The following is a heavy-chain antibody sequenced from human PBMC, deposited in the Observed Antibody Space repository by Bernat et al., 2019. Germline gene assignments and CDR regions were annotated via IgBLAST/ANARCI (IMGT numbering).Heavy chain of an antibody. V-gene: IGHV3-23*01. J-gene: IGHJ3*02. CDR3: ARDKRVNIATPDASFDI. CDR1: GFTFSSYA. D-gene: IGHD5-12*01. Sequence: EVRLLGSGGGLVQPGGSLRLSCAASGFTFSSYAMSWVRQAPGKGLEWVSHISGSGINTYYADSVKGRFTISRDNSKNTLSLQLNSLRAEDTAIYHCARDKRVNIATPDASFDIWGQGTTVIVS. CDR2: ISGSGINT.